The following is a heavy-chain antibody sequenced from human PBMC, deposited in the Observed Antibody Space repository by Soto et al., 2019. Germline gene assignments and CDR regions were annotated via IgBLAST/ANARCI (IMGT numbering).Heavy chain of an antibody. D-gene: IGHD6-13*01. CDR2: INHSGST. V-gene: IGHV4-34*01. J-gene: IGHJ4*02. CDR3: ARLPSEAAAGTGHNY. Sequence: SETLSLTCAVYGGSFSGYYWSWIRQPPGKGLEWIGEINHSGSTNYNPSLKSRVTISVDTSKNQFSLKLSSVTAADTAVYYCARLPSEAAAGTGHNYWGQGTLVTVSS. CDR1: GGSFSGYY.